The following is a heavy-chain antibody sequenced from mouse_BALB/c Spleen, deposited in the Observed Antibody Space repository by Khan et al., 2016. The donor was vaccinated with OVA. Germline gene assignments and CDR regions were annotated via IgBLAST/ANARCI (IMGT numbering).Heavy chain of an antibody. CDR1: GLNITDSY. CDR2: LDPPNGHT. Sequence: QLEPSGAELVKSGATVKLSCTASGLNITDSYLPWLTQWPEQGLDWIGRLDPPNGHTKYDPKFQGKATITADTSSNTAYLQLSSLTSEDTAVYYGARMARKWGQGTTLTVAS. V-gene: IGHV14-3*02. J-gene: IGHJ2*01. CDR3: ARMARK.